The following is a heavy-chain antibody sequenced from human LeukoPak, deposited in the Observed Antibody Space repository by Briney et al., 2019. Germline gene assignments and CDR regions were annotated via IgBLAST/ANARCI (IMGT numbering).Heavy chain of an antibody. D-gene: IGHD2-21*02. CDR2: ISKNGVTT. Sequence: PGGSLRLSCLGSGFTFSWYGMNWVRQAPGRGLEYVSAISKNGVTTYYVDSVKGRFTISRDNSKNTLYLQMNSLRVEDTAVYFCVKDLSDRDVDYRGQGTLVTVSS. J-gene: IGHJ4*02. CDR1: GFTFSWYG. V-gene: IGHV3-64D*06. CDR3: VKDLSDRDVDY.